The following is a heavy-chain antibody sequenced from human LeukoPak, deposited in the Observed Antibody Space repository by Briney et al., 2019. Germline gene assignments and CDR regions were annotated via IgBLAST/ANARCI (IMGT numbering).Heavy chain of an antibody. D-gene: IGHD5-18*01. CDR1: GFTFSSYW. Sequence: GGSLRLSCAASGFTFSSYWMTWVRQAPGKGLEWVANIKQDGSEIYYVESVKGRFTISRDNAKNSLYLQMNSLRAEDTAVYYCTRDGLHTAHFDYWGQGTLVTVSS. CDR2: IKQDGSEI. CDR3: TRDGLHTAHFDY. V-gene: IGHV3-7*01. J-gene: IGHJ4*02.